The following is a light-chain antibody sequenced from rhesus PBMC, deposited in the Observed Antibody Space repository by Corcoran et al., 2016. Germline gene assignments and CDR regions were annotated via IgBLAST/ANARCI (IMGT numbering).Light chain of an antibody. CDR2: ESN. Sequence: QSVLTQPPSVSGAPGQRVTMSCTGSNSNIGRSYVQWYQQLPGTAPKLLIYESNKRPSGISDRFSGSQSGTSASLTITGLESGDEADYYCHSYDRSLTAHLFGSGTKLTVL. CDR3: HSYDRSLTAHL. J-gene: IGLJ6*01. V-gene: IGLV1-85*01. CDR1: NSNIGRSY.